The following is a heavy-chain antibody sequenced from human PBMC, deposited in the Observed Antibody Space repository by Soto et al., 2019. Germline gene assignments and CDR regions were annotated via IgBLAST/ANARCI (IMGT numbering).Heavy chain of an antibody. D-gene: IGHD4-17*01. V-gene: IGHV1-69*01. CDR3: ARVAYGDYGVDV. CDR1: GDTFSRYA. Sequence: QVQLVQSGAEVKKPGSSVKVSCKASGDTFSRYATSWVRQAPGQGLEWMGGIIPTFGTPNYAQKFQGRVTIIADESTSTVYMEVSSLTSEDTAMYYCARVAYGDYGVDVWGQGTTVTVSS. J-gene: IGHJ6*02. CDR2: IIPTFGTP.